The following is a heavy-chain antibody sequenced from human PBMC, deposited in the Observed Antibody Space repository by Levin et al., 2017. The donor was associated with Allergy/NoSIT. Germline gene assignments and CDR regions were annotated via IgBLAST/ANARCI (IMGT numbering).Heavy chain of an antibody. Sequence: SCAVSGGSISSGGYSWSWIRQPPGKGLEWIGYIHRSGSAYYSPSLKSRVTIPVDKSKNQFSLNLSSVTAADTAVYYCARGSNFGFGDDYGMDVWGQGATVTVSS. CDR2: IHRSGSA. V-gene: IGHV4-30-2*01. CDR1: GGSISSGGYS. CDR3: ARGSNFGFGDDYGMDV. J-gene: IGHJ6*02. D-gene: IGHD3-10*01.